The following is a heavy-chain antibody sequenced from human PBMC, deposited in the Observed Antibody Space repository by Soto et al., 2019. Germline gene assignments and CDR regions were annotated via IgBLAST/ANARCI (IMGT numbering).Heavy chain of an antibody. D-gene: IGHD6-6*01. Sequence: ASVKVSCKASGYTFTSYDINWVRQATGQGLEWMGWMNPNSGNTGYAQKFQGRVTMTRNTSISTAYMELSSLRSEDTAVYYCARGLKSRAPYSSSWGYWGQGTLVTVYS. CDR2: MNPNSGNT. J-gene: IGHJ4*02. CDR3: ARGLKSRAPYSSSWGY. V-gene: IGHV1-8*01. CDR1: GYTFTSYD.